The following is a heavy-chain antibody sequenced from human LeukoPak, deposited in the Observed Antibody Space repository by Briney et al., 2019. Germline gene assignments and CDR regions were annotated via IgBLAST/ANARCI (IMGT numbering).Heavy chain of an antibody. V-gene: IGHV1-18*01. D-gene: IGHD2-2*02. Sequence: ASVKVSCKASGYTFTSYGISWVRQAPGQGLEWMGWISAYNGNTNYAQKLQGRVTMTTDTSTSTAYMELRSLRSDDTAVYYCASWGVGYCSSTSCYIDYWGQGTLVTVSS. CDR2: ISAYNGNT. CDR1: GYTFTSYG. J-gene: IGHJ4*02. CDR3: ASWGVGYCSSTSCYIDY.